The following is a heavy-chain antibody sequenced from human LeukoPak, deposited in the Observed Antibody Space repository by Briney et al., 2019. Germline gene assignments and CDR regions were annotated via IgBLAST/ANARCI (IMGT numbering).Heavy chain of an antibody. CDR2: IRSKAYGGTT. D-gene: IGHD3-10*01. J-gene: IGHJ4*02. Sequence: PGGSLRLSCAASGLTVRSNDMSWVRQAPGKGLEWVGFIRSKAYGGTTQYAASVKGRFTISRDDSKSIAYLQMSSLKTEDTAVYYCTRVRSGNDFDYWGQGTLVTVSS. CDR3: TRVRSGNDFDY. CDR1: GLTVRSND. V-gene: IGHV3-49*04.